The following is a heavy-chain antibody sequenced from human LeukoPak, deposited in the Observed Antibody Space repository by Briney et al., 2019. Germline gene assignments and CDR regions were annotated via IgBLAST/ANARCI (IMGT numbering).Heavy chain of an antibody. CDR3: ARRLSGPFDY. D-gene: IGHD5-12*01. V-gene: IGHV4-39*01. Sequence: SETLSLTCTVSGGSISSSSYYWGWIRQPPGKGLEWIGSIYYSGSTYYNPSLKSRVTISVDTSKNQFSLKLSSVTAADTAVYYRARRLSGPFDYWGQGTLVTVSS. CDR1: GGSISSSSYY. CDR2: IYYSGST. J-gene: IGHJ4*02.